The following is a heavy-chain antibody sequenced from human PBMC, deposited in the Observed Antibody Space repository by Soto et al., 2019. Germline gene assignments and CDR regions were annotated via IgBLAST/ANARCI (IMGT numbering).Heavy chain of an antibody. CDR3: AKRWQAYCRLSRCYYGMDV. V-gene: IGHV3-30*19. D-gene: IGHD2-21*01. CDR2: ISYDGSNK. J-gene: IGHJ6*02. Sequence: GGSLRLSCAASGFTFSSYGMHWVRQAPGKGLEWVSVISYDGSNKYYADSVKGRFTVSRDNSKNTVYLQMNSLTAEDTAVYYCAKRWQAYCRLSRCYYGMDVWGQGTTVTVSS. CDR1: GFTFSSYG.